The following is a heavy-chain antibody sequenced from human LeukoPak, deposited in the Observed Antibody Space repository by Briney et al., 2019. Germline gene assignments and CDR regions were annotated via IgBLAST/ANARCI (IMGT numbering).Heavy chain of an antibody. D-gene: IGHD6-13*01. V-gene: IGHV4-59*01. J-gene: IGHJ5*02. Sequence: PETLSLTCTVSGGSISSYYWSWIRQPPGKGLEWIGYIYYSGSTNYNPSLKSRVTISVDTSKNQFSLKLSSVTAADTAVYYCARSSSWYGGSYWFDPWGQGTLVTVSS. CDR1: GGSISSYY. CDR2: IYYSGST. CDR3: ARSSSWYGGSYWFDP.